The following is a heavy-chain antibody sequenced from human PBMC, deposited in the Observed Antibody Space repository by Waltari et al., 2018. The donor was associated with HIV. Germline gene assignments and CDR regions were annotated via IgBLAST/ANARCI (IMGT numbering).Heavy chain of an antibody. CDR1: GYTFTGYY. V-gene: IGHV1-2*06. J-gene: IGHJ6*02. CDR3: ARVTTVTGDSYFYYGMDV. Sequence: QVQLVQSGAEVRKPGASVKVSCKASGYTFTGYYLHWVRQAPGQVLEWMGRVNPNSGGTNYAQKFQARVTMTRDTSMGAAYMELSSLRPNDSAVYYCARVTTVTGDSYFYYGMDVWGQGTTVTVSS. D-gene: IGHD4-17*01. CDR2: VNPNSGGT.